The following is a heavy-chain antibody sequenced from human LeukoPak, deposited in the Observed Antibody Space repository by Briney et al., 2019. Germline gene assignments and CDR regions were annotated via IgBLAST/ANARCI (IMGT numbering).Heavy chain of an antibody. J-gene: IGHJ3*02. CDR3: ARGTGYSSSGGAFDI. CDR1: GGSISSYY. V-gene: IGHV4-4*07. D-gene: IGHD6-13*01. Sequence: SETLSLTCTVSGGSISSYYWSWIRQPAGKGLEWIGRIYTSGSTNYNPSLKSRVTMSVDTSKNQFSLKPSSVTAADTAVYYCARGTGYSSSGGAFDIWGQGTMVTVSS. CDR2: IYTSGST.